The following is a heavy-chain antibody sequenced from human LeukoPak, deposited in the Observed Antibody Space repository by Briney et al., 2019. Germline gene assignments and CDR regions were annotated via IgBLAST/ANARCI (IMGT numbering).Heavy chain of an antibody. CDR2: IKKDGSER. V-gene: IGHV3-7*03. CDR1: QFTFSSYW. CDR3: ARIRQFYNDFWSATSSYFDY. D-gene: IGHD3-3*01. J-gene: IGHJ4*02. Sequence: GGSLRLSCVGSQFTFSSYWMSWVRQAPGKGLQWVASIKKDGSERYHGDSVKGRFTISRDNGDNSLFLEMRSLRAEDTAVYYCARIRQFYNDFWSATSSYFDYWGQGTLVTVSS.